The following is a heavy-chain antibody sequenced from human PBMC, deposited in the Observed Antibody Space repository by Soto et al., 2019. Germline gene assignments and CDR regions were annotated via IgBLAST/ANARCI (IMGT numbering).Heavy chain of an antibody. CDR3: ARDFVVPAAIWYYYGMDV. CDR1: GYTFTSYG. V-gene: IGHV1-18*01. Sequence: GASVKVSCKASGYTFTSYGISWVLQAPGQGLEWMGWISAYNGNTNYAQKLQGRVTMTTDTSTSTAYMELRSLRSDDTAVYYCARDFVVPAAIWYYYGMDVWGQGTTVTVSS. D-gene: IGHD2-2*02. CDR2: ISAYNGNT. J-gene: IGHJ6*02.